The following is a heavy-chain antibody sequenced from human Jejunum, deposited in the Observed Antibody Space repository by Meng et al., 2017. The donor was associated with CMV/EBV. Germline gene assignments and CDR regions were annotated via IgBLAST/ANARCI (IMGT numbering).Heavy chain of an antibody. CDR1: FSTYV. CDR2: IFSGGTST. J-gene: IGHJ6*02. CDR3: AKHLGVVVYYYYGMDV. V-gene: IGHV3-23*03. Sequence: FSTYVMSWVRWLQGKGLEWVSVIFSGGTSTYYADSVKGRFTISRDNSKNTLYLQMTSLRAEDTAVDYCAKHLGVVVYYYYGMDVWGQGTTVTVSS. D-gene: IGHD3-22*01.